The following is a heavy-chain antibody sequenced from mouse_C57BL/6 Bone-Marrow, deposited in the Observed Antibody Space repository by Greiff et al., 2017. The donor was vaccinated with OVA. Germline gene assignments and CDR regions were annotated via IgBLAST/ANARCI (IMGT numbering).Heavy chain of an antibody. CDR3: ARDGYFGPYYAMDY. CDR1: GYTFTDYY. J-gene: IGHJ4*01. Sequence: EVQLQQSGPELVKPGASVKISCKASGYTFTDYYMNWVKQSHGKSLEWIGDINPNNGGTSYNQKFKGKATLTVDKSSSTAYMELRSLTSEDSAVYYCARDGYFGPYYAMDYWGQGTSVTVSS. CDR2: INPNNGGT. D-gene: IGHD2-3*01. V-gene: IGHV1-26*01.